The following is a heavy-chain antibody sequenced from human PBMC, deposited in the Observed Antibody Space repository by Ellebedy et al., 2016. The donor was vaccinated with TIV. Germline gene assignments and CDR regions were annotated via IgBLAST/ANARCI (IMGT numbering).Heavy chain of an antibody. V-gene: IGHV3-21*04. CDR2: ISSSSSYI. D-gene: IGHD3-16*01. Sequence: GESLKISXAASGFGLSSYGMNWVRQAPGKGLEWVSAISSSSSYIFYADSVKGRFTISRDNAKNSLYLQMNSLRAEDTAIYYCAKGASLWVTDGFDLWGRGTVVAVSS. J-gene: IGHJ3*01. CDR3: AKGASLWVTDGFDL. CDR1: GFGLSSYG.